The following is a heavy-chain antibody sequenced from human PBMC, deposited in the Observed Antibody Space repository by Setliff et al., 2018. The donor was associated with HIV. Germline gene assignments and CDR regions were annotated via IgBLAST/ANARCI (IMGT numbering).Heavy chain of an antibody. J-gene: IGHJ4*02. CDR3: ATAARGDNFGSSH. V-gene: IGHV3-7*05. Sequence: GGSLRLSCAASGFSFSEYYMSWVRQAPGKGLEWVANINQDERERSYVDSVKGRFIISRDNAKNLLYFQMNSLRAEDTAVYYCATAARGDNFGSSHWGQGTLVTVSS. CDR1: GFSFSEYY. D-gene: IGHD3-10*01. CDR2: INQDERER.